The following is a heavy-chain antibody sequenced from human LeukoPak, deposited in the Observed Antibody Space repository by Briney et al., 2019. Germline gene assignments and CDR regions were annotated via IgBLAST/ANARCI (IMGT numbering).Heavy chain of an antibody. J-gene: IGHJ4*02. CDR2: INSDRSNT. CDR1: GFTFSSYW. V-gene: IGHV3-74*01. CDR3: ARPTRCSGGTCYSEFDY. D-gene: IGHD2-15*01. Sequence: GGSLRLSCAASGFTFSSYWMHWVRQAPGKGLVWVSLINSDRSNTNYADSVKGRFTISRDNAKNTLYLQMNSLRAEDTAVYFCARPTRCSGGTCYSEFDYWGQGTLVTVSS.